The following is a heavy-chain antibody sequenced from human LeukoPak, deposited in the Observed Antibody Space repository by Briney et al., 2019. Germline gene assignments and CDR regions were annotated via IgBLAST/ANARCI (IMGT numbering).Heavy chain of an antibody. D-gene: IGHD3-22*01. CDR3: ARDPEGYYYDSGAYYPYYFDY. J-gene: IGHJ4*02. CDR2: ISSSGSTI. CDR1: GFTFSSYE. Sequence: GGSLRLSRAASGFTFSSYEMNWVRQAPGKGLEWVSYISSSGSTIYYADSVKGRFTISRDNAKNSLYLQMNSLRAEDTAVYYCARDPEGYYYDSGAYYPYYFDYWGQGTLVSVSS. V-gene: IGHV3-48*03.